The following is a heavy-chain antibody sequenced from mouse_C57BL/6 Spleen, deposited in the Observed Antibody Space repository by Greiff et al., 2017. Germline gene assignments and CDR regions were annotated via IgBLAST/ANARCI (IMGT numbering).Heavy chain of an antibody. CDR1: GYTFTSYW. CDR2: IDPSDSYT. V-gene: IGHV1-50*01. D-gene: IGHD1-1*01. CDR3: ARRTYYYGYYFDY. J-gene: IGHJ2*01. Sequence: VQLQQPGAELVKPGASVKLSCKASGYTFTSYWMQWVKQRPGQGLEWIGEIDPSDSYTNYNQKFKGKATLTVDKSSSTAYMQLSSLTSEDSAVYYCARRTYYYGYYFDYWGQGTTLTVSS.